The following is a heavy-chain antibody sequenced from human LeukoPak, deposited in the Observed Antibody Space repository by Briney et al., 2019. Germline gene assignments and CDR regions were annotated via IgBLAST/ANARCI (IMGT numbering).Heavy chain of an antibody. J-gene: IGHJ4*02. D-gene: IGHD5-12*01. V-gene: IGHV3-49*04. CDR2: IRSKAYGGTT. CDR3: SRQIRATTDYFDY. CDR1: GFTFSSYS. Sequence: GGSERLSCAASGFTFSSYSMNWVRQAPGKGLEWVGFIRSKAYGGTTAYAASVKGRFTISRDDSKTIAYLQMNSLKTEDTGVYYCSRQIRATTDYFDYWGQGTLATVSS.